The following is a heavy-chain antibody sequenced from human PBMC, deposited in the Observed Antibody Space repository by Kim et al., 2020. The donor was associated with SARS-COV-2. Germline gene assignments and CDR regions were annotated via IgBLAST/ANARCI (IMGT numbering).Heavy chain of an antibody. V-gene: IGHV3-13*04. Sequence: GGSLRLSCAASGLTFSSYDMHWVRQAPGKGLEWVSGIGTAGDRYYSGSVTGRFTISCETARNSLYPQMSRLRVGDTAETYCYAVFREESGARGYRLDVWG. J-gene: IGHJ6*01. CDR1: GLTFSSYD. CDR2: IGTAGDR. CDR3: YAVFREESGARGYRLDV. D-gene: IGHD3-10*01.